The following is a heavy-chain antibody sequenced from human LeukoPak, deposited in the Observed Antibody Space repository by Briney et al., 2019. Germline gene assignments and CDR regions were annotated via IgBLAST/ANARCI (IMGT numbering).Heavy chain of an antibody. V-gene: IGHV3-23*01. CDR3: AKDLMAADYYDSSGYYYDDY. D-gene: IGHD3-22*01. CDR2: ISGSGGST. Sequence: GGSLRLSCAASGFTVSSNYMSWVRQAPGKGLEWVSAISGSGGSTYYADSVKGRFTISRDNSKNTLYLQMNSLRAEDTAVYYCAKDLMAADYYDSSGYYYDDYWGQGTLVTVSS. CDR1: GFTVSSNY. J-gene: IGHJ4*02.